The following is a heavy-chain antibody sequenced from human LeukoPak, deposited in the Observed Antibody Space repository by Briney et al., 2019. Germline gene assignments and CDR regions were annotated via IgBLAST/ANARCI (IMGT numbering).Heavy chain of an antibody. CDR3: ARGHYDYYYYLDV. Sequence: PGGSLTLSCAPSGFTFSDYSMSWIRQAPGEGLEWFSYISSGAFTIYYTDSVRARFTISRDNTKNSLYLQMNSLRAEDTAVYYCARGHYDYYYYLDVWGKGTTVTVSS. CDR2: ISSGAFTI. D-gene: IGHD2-21*02. J-gene: IGHJ6*03. V-gene: IGHV3-11*01. CDR1: GFTFSDYS.